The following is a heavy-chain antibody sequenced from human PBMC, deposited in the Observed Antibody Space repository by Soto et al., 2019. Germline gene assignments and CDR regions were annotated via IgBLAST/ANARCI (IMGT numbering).Heavy chain of an antibody. Sequence: ASETLSLTCTVSGGSISSGGYYWSWIRQHPGKGLEWIGYIYYSGSTYYNPSLKSRVTISVDTSKNQFSLKLSSVTAADTAVYYCARGWPINSGYVRVGAFDIWGQGTMVTVSS. CDR3: ARGWPINSGYVRVGAFDI. J-gene: IGHJ3*02. V-gene: IGHV4-31*03. CDR2: IYYSGST. CDR1: GGSISSGGYY. D-gene: IGHD5-12*01.